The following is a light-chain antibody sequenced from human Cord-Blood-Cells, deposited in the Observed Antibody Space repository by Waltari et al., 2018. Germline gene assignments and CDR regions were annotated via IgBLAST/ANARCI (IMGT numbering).Light chain of an antibody. Sequence: QSVLTQPPSVSGAPGQRVTISCTGRSSNIGAGYDVPRYQQLPGTAPKLLIYGNSNRPSGVPDRFSGSKSGTSASLAITGLQAEDEADYYCQSYDSSLSGWVFGGGTKLTVL. V-gene: IGLV1-40*01. CDR2: GNS. CDR1: SSNIGAGYD. J-gene: IGLJ3*02. CDR3: QSYDSSLSGWV.